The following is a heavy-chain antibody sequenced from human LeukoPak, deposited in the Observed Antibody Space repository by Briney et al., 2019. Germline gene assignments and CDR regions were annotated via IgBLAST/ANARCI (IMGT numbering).Heavy chain of an antibody. Sequence: PGGSLRLSCAASGFTFSSYAMGWVRQAPGKGLEWVSVISGSGGSTYYADSVKGRFTISRDNSKNTLYMQMNSLRAEDTAVYYCAKDDGRSSSWDFDYWGQGTLVTVSS. J-gene: IGHJ4*02. CDR3: AKDDGRSSSWDFDY. V-gene: IGHV3-23*01. CDR2: ISGSGGST. D-gene: IGHD6-13*01. CDR1: GFTFSSYA.